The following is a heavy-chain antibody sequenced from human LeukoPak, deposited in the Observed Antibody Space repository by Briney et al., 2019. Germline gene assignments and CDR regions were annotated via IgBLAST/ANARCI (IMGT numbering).Heavy chain of an antibody. J-gene: IGHJ4*02. Sequence: GASVKVSCKASGGTFSSYAISWVRQAPGQGLEWMGGIIPIFGTANYAQKFQGRVTITADESTSTAYTELSSLRSEDTAVYYCARWRFGDGYNPVYFDYWGQGTLVTVSS. CDR2: IIPIFGTA. CDR1: GGTFSSYA. D-gene: IGHD5-24*01. V-gene: IGHV1-69*13. CDR3: ARWRFGDGYNPVYFDY.